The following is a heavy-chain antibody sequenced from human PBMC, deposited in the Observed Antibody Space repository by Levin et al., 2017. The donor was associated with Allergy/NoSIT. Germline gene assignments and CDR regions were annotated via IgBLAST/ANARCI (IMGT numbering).Heavy chain of an antibody. V-gene: IGHV3-11*05. J-gene: IGHJ6*03. CDR1: GFTFSDYY. CDR3: AREGWFGEGYMDV. CDR2: ISSSSSYT. D-gene: IGHD3-10*01. Sequence: PGGSLRLSCAASGFTFSDYYMSWIRQAPGKGLEWVSYISSSSSYTNYADSVKGRFTISRDNAKNSLYLQMNSLRAEDTAVYYCAREGWFGEGYMDVWGKGTTVTVSS.